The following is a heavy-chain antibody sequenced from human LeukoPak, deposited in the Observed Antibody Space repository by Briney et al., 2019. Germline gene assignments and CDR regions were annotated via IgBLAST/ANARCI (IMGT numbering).Heavy chain of an antibody. V-gene: IGHV3-30*02. J-gene: IGHJ6*03. CDR2: IRYDGSNK. CDR1: GFTFSSYG. D-gene: IGHD6-19*01. Sequence: GRSLRLSCAASGFTFSSYGMHWVRQAPGKGLEWVAFIRYDGSNKYYADSVKGRFTISRDNSKNTLYLQMNSLRAEDTAIYYCAKVSTPGIAVAAHMDVWGKGTTVTVSS. CDR3: AKVSTPGIAVAAHMDV.